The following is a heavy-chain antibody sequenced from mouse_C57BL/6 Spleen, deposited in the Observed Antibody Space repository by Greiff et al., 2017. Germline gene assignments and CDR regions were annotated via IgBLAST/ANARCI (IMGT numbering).Heavy chain of an antibody. CDR1: GYTFTSYW. Sequence: QVQLQQPWAELVRPGSSVKLSCKASGYTFTSYWMHWVKQRPIQGLEWIGNIDPSDSETHYNQKFKDKATLTVDKSSSTAYMQLSSLTSEDSAVYYCARSRYYGSSGWYFDVWGTGTTVTVSS. CDR3: ARSRYYGSSGWYFDV. J-gene: IGHJ1*03. CDR2: IDPSDSET. D-gene: IGHD1-1*01. V-gene: IGHV1-52*01.